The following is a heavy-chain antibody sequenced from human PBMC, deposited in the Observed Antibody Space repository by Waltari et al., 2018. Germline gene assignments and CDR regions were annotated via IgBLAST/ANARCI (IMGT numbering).Heavy chain of an antibody. J-gene: IGHJ4*02. CDR3: AREIGFDY. Sequence: EVQLVESGGGLVQPGGSLRLSCEASGFTFSSYWMSWVRQAPGKGLEWVANIKQDGSEKYYVDSVKGRFTISRDNAKNSLYLQMNSLRAEDTAVYYCAREIGFDYWGQGTLVTVSS. CDR1: GFTFSSYW. D-gene: IGHD3-3*01. V-gene: IGHV3-7*01. CDR2: IKQDGSEK.